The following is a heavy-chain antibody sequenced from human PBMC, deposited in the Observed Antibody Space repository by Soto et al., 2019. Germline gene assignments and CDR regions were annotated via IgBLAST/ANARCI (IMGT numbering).Heavy chain of an antibody. CDR2: IYPGDSDT. V-gene: IGHV5-51*01. J-gene: IGHJ6*02. CDR3: ARCTVNDNIVGATSRGYYYYGMDV. D-gene: IGHD1-26*01. Sequence: PGECLKISCKGSGYSFTSYWIGWVRQMPGKGLEWMGIIYPGDSDTRYSPSFQGQVTISADKSISTAYLQWSSLKASDTAMYYCARCTVNDNIVGATSRGYYYYGMDVWGQGTTVTVSS. CDR1: GYSFTSYW.